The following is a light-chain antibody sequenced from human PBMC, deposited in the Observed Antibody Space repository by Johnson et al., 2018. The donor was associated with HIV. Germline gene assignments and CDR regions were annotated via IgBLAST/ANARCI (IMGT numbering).Light chain of an antibody. CDR3: GTWDSRLSAEV. Sequence: HSVLTQPPSVSAAPGQKVTISCSGSSSNIGNNYVSWYQQLPGTAPKLLIYDNNKRPSGIPDRFSGSKSGTSATLGITGLQTGDEADYYCGTWDSRLSAEVFGTGTKVTVL. J-gene: IGLJ1*01. CDR1: SSNIGNNY. CDR2: DNN. V-gene: IGLV1-51*01.